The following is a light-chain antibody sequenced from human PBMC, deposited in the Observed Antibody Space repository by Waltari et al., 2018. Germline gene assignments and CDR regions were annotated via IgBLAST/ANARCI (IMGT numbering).Light chain of an antibody. CDR2: TAS. CDR3: HQYYSYPRT. CDR1: QSVGIN. J-gene: IGKJ1*01. Sequence: EIVMTQSPAALSVSPGERATLSCRASQSVGINLAWYQQKPGQAPRLLISTASTRATGIPARFSGSGSGTEFTLTINSLQSEDSAIYYCHQYYSYPRTFGQGTKVEIK. V-gene: IGKV3-15*01.